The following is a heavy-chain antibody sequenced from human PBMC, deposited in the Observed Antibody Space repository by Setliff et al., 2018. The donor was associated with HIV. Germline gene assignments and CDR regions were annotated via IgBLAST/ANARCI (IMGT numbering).Heavy chain of an antibody. CDR1: GFSISSDGFY. CDR2: IFGSGIT. CDR3: ARVPNWGEAPFAFDV. D-gene: IGHD7-27*01. Sequence: SETLSLTCTLSGFSISSDGFYWNWIRQRPGKGLEWIGYIFGSGITYYNPSLKSRLRISIDTSANQSSVELSSVTAADTALYFCARVPNWGEAPFAFDVWGLGTMVTV. V-gene: IGHV4-31*03. J-gene: IGHJ3*01.